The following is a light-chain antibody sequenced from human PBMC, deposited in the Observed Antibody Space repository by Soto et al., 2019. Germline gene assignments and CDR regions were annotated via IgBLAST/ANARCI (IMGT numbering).Light chain of an antibody. J-gene: IGKJ1*01. CDR1: QTVSSNF. CDR2: GAS. CDR3: QQYATSHRA. Sequence: EIVLTQSPGTLSLSPGERATLSCRASQTVSSNFLAWYQQKPGQAPRLLIYGASTRATGIPDRFSGSGSGTDFTLTISRLEPDDFAVYYCQQYATSHRAFGQGTKVDFK. V-gene: IGKV3-20*01.